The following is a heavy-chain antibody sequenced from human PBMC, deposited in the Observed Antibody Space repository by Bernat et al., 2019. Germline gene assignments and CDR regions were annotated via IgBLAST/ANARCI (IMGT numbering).Heavy chain of an antibody. V-gene: IGHV5-51*03. CDR3: ARVAVSGTYYNHFDY. CDR2: MYPGDSDS. J-gene: IGHJ4*02. CDR1: GYSFTTYW. D-gene: IGHD3-10*01. Sequence: EVQLVQSGAEVKKPGESLKISCKGSGYSFTTYWIGWVRQMPGKGLEWMGIMYPGDSDSRYSPSFQGQVTISADKSISTAYLQWSSLKASDTAMYYCARVAVSGTYYNHFDYWGQGTLVTVSS.